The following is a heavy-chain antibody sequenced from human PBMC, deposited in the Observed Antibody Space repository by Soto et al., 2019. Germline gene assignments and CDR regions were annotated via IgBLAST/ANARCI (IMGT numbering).Heavy chain of an antibody. CDR2: VLPIFGTG. CDR1: WGTFRSYA. CDR3: ARGGIAAAGTHPAAPEEQNYYYYGMDV. J-gene: IGHJ6*02. V-gene: IGHV1-69*12. Sequence: VQAVEVGGWGEKPGALVKGSLKAFWGTFRSYAFSWVRPGPGTGVEWVGGVLPIFGTGNYAQKFQGRVTITADESTSTAYMELSSPRSEDTAVYYCARGGIAAAGTHPAAPEEQNYYYYGMDVWGQGTTVTVSS. D-gene: IGHD6-13*01.